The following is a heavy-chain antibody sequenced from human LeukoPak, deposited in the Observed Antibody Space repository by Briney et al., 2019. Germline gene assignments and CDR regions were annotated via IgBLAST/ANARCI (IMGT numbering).Heavy chain of an antibody. V-gene: IGHV1-8*02. Sequence: GASVKVSCKASGYTFTSYGISWVRQATGQGLEWMGWMNPNSGNTGYAQKFQGRVTMTRNTSISTAYMELSSLRSEDTAVYYCARGRATYYYYYMDVWGKGTTVTVSS. D-gene: IGHD1-26*01. CDR2: MNPNSGNT. CDR1: GYTFTSYG. CDR3: ARGRATYYYYYMDV. J-gene: IGHJ6*03.